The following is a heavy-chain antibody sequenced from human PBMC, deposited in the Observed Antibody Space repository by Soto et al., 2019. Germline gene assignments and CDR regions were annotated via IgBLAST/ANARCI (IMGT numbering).Heavy chain of an antibody. Sequence: SEILCVRWTVSYDSSVNSNGCRGCIRKPPGKGLEWIGNIFYSGNTHYNPSPKSRVTISLDTSNHHFSLRVSSVTAADTAVYYCARHLYSGDSSGSFGYWGPGALVTGSS. CDR2: IFYSGNT. V-gene: IGHV4-39*01. D-gene: IGHD6-19*01. CDR1: YDSSVNSNGC. J-gene: IGHJ4*02. CDR3: ARHLYSGDSSGSFGY.